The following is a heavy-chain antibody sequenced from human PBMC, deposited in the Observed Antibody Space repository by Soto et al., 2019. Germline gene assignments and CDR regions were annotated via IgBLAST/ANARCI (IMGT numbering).Heavy chain of an antibody. Sequence: QVQLVQSGAEVKKPGSSVKVSCKDSGGTFSSYAISWVRQAPGQGLEWRGGIIPIFGTANYAQKFQGRVTITADESTSTAYMELSSLRSEDTAVYYCAATVTTFLVYYGMDVWGQGTTVTVSS. V-gene: IGHV1-69*12. CDR2: IIPIFGTA. J-gene: IGHJ6*02. CDR1: GGTFSSYA. D-gene: IGHD4-17*01. CDR3: AATVTTFLVYYGMDV.